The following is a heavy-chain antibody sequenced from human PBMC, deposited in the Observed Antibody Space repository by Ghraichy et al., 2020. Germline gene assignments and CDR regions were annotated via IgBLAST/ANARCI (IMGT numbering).Heavy chain of an antibody. CDR2: INPSGGST. V-gene: IGHV1-46*01. CDR1: GYTFSSYY. D-gene: IGHD5/OR15-5a*01. J-gene: IGHJ5*02. Sequence: ASVKVSCKASGYTFSSYYMHWVRQAPGQGLEWMGIINPSGGSTSYAQKFQGRVTMTRDTSTSTVYMELSSLRSEDTAVYYCVASVSLSWFDPWGQGTLVTVSS. CDR3: VASVSLSWFDP.